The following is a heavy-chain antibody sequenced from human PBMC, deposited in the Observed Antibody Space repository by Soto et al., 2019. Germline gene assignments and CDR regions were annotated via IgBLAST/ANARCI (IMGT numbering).Heavy chain of an antibody. Sequence: SETLSLTCTVSGGSISSSSYYWSWIRQPPGKGLEWIGYIYYSGSTNYNPSLKSRVTISVDTSKNQFSLKLSSVTAADTAVYYCARDVSGDTVFWFDPWGQGTLVTVSS. V-gene: IGHV4-61*01. CDR1: GGSISSSSYY. J-gene: IGHJ5*02. D-gene: IGHD2-21*02. CDR2: IYYSGST. CDR3: ARDVSGDTVFWFDP.